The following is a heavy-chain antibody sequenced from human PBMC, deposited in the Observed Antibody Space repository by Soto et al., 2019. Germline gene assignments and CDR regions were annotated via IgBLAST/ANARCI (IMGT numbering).Heavy chain of an antibody. CDR1: GFTFSSYG. J-gene: IGHJ4*02. V-gene: IGHV3-30*18. D-gene: IGHD6-6*01. CDR3: AKDRVRIAAGPGLTFDY. Sequence: QVQLVESGGGVVQPGRSLRLSCAASGFTFSSYGMHWVRQAPGKGLEWVAVISYDGSNKYYADSVKGRFTISRDNSKNTLYLQMNSLRAEDTAVYYCAKDRVRIAAGPGLTFDYWGQGTLVTVSS. CDR2: ISYDGSNK.